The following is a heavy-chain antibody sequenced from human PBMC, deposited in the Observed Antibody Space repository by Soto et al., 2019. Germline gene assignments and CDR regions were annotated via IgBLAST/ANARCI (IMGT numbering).Heavy chain of an antibody. CDR2: ISSSSTI. CDR3: ARAVLYAIAFDY. V-gene: IGHV3-48*02. Sequence: EVQLVESGGGLVQPGGSLRLSCAASGFTFSSYSMNWVRQAPGKGLEWVSYISSSSTIYYADSVKGRFTISRDNAKNSLYLQMNSLRDEDTAVYYCARAVLYAIAFDYWGQGTLVTVSS. J-gene: IGHJ4*02. D-gene: IGHD3-9*01. CDR1: GFTFSSYS.